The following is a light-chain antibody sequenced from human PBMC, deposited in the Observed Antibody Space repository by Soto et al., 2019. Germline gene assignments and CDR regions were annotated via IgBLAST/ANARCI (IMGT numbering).Light chain of an antibody. J-gene: IGKJ1*01. CDR3: QHYDTFSWT. V-gene: IGKV1-5*01. CDR2: AAF. Sequence: DIKMTQSPSTLSVSVGDRVTITCSARQDIYISLALFQQRPGKGSMVLIYAAFGLVTGVPPSFSGSCSGTEFTLTISRVQPGDFATYFCQHYDTFSWTVGQGTKVDIK. CDR1: QDIYIS.